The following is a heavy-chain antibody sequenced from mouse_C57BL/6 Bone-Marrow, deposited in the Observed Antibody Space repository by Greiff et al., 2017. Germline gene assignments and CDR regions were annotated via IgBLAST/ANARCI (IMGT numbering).Heavy chain of an antibody. CDR1: GFSLPSYG. Sequence: VQLQQSGPGLVQPSQSLSITCTVSGFSLPSYGVHWVRQSPGKGLEWLGVIWSGGSTDYNAAFISRLSISKDNSKSQVFFKMNSLQADDTAIYYCASDYYGSSSYWYFDVWGTGTTVTVSS. D-gene: IGHD1-1*01. CDR2: IWSGGST. CDR3: ASDYYGSSSYWYFDV. J-gene: IGHJ1*03. V-gene: IGHV2-2*01.